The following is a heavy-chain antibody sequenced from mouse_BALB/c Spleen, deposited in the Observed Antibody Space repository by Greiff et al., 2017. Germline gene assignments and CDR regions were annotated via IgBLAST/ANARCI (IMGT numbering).Heavy chain of an antibody. CDR1: GFTFSSYT. CDR3: TRDGGTTATNYFDY. Sequence: EVKLQESGGGLVKPGGSLKLSCAASGFTFSSYTMSWVRQTPEKRLEWVATISSGGSYTCYPDSVKGRFTISRDNAKNTLYLQMSSLKSEDTAMYYCTRDGGTTATNYFDYWGQGTTLTVSS. J-gene: IGHJ2*01. D-gene: IGHD1-2*01. V-gene: IGHV5-6-4*01. CDR2: ISSGGSYT.